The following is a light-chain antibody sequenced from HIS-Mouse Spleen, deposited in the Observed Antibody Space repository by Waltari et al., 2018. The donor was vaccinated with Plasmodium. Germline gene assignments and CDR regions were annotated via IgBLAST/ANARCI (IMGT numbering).Light chain of an antibody. CDR2: EDS. Sequence: SYELTQPPSVSVSPGQTARTPCSGDALTKTYAYWYQQKSGQAPVLVIYEDSKRPSGIPERFSGSSSGTMATLTISGAQVEDEADYYCYSTDSSGNHRVFGGGTKLTVL. CDR3: YSTDSSGNHRV. J-gene: IGLJ3*02. CDR1: ALTKTY. V-gene: IGLV3-10*01.